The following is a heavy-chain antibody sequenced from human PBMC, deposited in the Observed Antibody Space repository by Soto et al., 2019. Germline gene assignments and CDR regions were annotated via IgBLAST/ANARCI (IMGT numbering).Heavy chain of an antibody. CDR1: GGSISSSSYY. D-gene: IGHD3-22*01. Sequence: SETLSLTCTVSGGSISSSSYYWGWIRQPPGKGLEWIGSIYYSGSTYYNTSLKSRVTISVDTSKNQFSLKLSSVTAADTAVYYCASPRGENYYDSSGYYYYYYGMDVWGQGTTVTVSS. J-gene: IGHJ6*02. V-gene: IGHV4-39*01. CDR3: ASPRGENYYDSSGYYYYYYGMDV. CDR2: IYYSGST.